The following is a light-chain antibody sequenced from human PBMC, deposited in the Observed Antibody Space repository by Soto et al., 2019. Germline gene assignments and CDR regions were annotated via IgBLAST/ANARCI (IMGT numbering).Light chain of an antibody. CDR1: QNIERW. J-gene: IGKJ1*01. CDR3: HQYTASWT. Sequence: DIDVTQSPPTLYASVGDRVIITCRASQNIERWQAWYQQKAGKAPQLLLYDVSSLESGVPSRFSSSGSGTELTLVIRRMQADDSANYYSHQYTASWTFGQGTQVDIK. CDR2: DVS. V-gene: IGKV1-5*01.